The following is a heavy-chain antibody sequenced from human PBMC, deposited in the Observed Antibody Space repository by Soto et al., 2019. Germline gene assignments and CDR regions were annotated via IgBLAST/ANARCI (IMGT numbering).Heavy chain of an antibody. J-gene: IGHJ2*01. V-gene: IGHV1-69*12. CDR1: GGTFSNYA. CDR2: ITPFFGTA. CDR3: AQTLGLAVAGPGRFDL. D-gene: IGHD6-19*01. Sequence: QVQLVQSGAGVKKPGSSVKVSCKASGGTFSNYAISWVRQAPGQGLEWMGGITPFFGTANYAQKFQGRVTITADESMSTAYMELSRLRSEDTAVYYCAQTLGLAVAGPGRFDLWGRGTLVTVSS.